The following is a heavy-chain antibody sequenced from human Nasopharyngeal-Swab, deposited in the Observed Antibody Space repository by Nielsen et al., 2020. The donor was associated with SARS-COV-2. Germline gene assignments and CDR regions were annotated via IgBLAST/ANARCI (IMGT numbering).Heavy chain of an antibody. CDR3: ARDSGSSGWSGAY. V-gene: IGHV3-33*01. J-gene: IGHJ4*02. D-gene: IGHD6-19*01. CDR2: IWYDGSNK. Sequence: LSLTCAASGFTFSSYGMHWVRQAPGKGLEWVAVIWYDGSNKYYADSVKGRFTISRDNSKNTLYLQMNSLRAEDTAVYYCARDSGSSGWSGAYWGQGTLVTVSS. CDR1: GFTFSSYG.